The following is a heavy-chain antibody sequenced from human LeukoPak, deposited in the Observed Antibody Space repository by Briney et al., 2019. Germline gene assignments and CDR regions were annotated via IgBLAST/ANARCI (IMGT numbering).Heavy chain of an antibody. V-gene: IGHV1-2*02. CDR1: GYTFTGYY. Sequence: ASVKVSCKASGYTFTGYYMHWVRQAPGQGLEWMGWINPNSGGTNYAQKFQGRVTMTRDTSISTAYMELSRLRSDDTAVYYCARGSRLYYYGSGSYKAGSWFDPWGQGTLVTVSS. J-gene: IGHJ5*02. CDR2: INPNSGGT. CDR3: ARGSRLYYYGSGSYKAGSWFDP. D-gene: IGHD3-10*01.